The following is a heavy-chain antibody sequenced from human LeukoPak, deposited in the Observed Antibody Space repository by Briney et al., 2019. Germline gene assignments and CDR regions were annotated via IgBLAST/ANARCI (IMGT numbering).Heavy chain of an antibody. CDR3: ARRYCSSTSCYTAFFDY. V-gene: IGHV3-7*01. CDR1: GFTFSSYW. J-gene: IGHJ4*02. Sequence: GGSLRLSCAASGFTFSSYWMTWVRQAPGKGLEWVANVKEDESVKNYVDSVKGRFTISRDNAKSSVYLQMNSLRAEDTAVYYCARRYCSSTSCYTAFFDYWGQGTLVTVSS. CDR2: VKEDESVK. D-gene: IGHD2-2*02.